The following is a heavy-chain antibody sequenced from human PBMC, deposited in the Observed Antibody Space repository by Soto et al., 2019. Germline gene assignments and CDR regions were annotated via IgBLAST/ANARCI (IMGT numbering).Heavy chain of an antibody. Sequence: GGSLRLSCAASGFTFSSYAMHWVRQAPGKGLEWVAVISYDGSNKYYADSVKGRFTISRDNSKNTLYLQMNSLRAEDTAVYYCANVLRLDYWGQGTLVTVSS. V-gene: IGHV3-30*04. J-gene: IGHJ4*02. CDR1: GFTFSSYA. CDR3: ANVLRLDY. D-gene: IGHD2-8*01. CDR2: ISYDGSNK.